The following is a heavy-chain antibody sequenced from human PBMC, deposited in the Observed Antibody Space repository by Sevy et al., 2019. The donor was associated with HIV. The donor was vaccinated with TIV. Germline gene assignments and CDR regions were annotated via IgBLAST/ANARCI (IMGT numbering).Heavy chain of an antibody. J-gene: IGHJ4*02. D-gene: IGHD3-22*01. Sequence: GGSLRLSCAASGLNFDDYGMSWVRQAPGKGLEWVSAINWNGIGTSYADSVKGRFTISRDNAKNSLYVQMNSLRPEDTAVYYCARGNSGSFDYWGQGTLVTVSS. CDR3: ARGNSGSFDY. CDR1: GLNFDDYG. CDR2: INWNGIGT. V-gene: IGHV3-20*04.